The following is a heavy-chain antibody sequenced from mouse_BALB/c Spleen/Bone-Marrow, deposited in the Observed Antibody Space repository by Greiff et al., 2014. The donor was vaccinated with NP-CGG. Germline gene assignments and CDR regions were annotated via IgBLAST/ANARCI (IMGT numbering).Heavy chain of an antibody. V-gene: IGHV1S56*01. Sequence: QVQLQQPGPELVKPGASVKISCKASGYTFTNYYIHWVKQRPGQGLEWIGWIYPGNVNTKYNEKFKGKATLTADKSSSTAYIQLSSLTSEDSAVYFCARTGNYGSSWELRYWGQGITLTVSS. J-gene: IGHJ2*01. CDR3: ARTGNYGSSWELRY. CDR2: IYPGNVNT. D-gene: IGHD1-1*01. CDR1: GYTFTNYY.